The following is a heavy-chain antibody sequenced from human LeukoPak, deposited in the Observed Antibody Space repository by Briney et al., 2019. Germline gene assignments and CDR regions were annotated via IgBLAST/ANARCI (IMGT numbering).Heavy chain of an antibody. CDR2: IYYSGST. CDR1: GGSISSSIYY. J-gene: IGHJ4*02. D-gene: IGHD3-3*01. Sequence: SETPSLTCTVYGGSISSSIYYWEWVRQPPGKGVGWVGSIYYSGSTYYNPSLKSRVTISVDTSKNQFSLKLSSVTAADTAVYYCARLRWSGYYPFDYWGQGTLVTVSS. V-gene: IGHV4-39*01. CDR3: ARLRWSGYYPFDY.